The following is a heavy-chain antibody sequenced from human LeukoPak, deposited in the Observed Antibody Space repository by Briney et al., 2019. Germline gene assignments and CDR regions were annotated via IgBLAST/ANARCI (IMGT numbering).Heavy chain of an antibody. Sequence: SETLSLTCTVSGGSISSSSYYWGWIRQPPGKGLEWIGSIYYSGSTYYNPSLKSRVTISVDTSKNQFSLKLSSVTAADTAVYYCAGPISQDAFDIWGQGTMVTASS. CDR2: IYYSGST. J-gene: IGHJ3*02. D-gene: IGHD5-24*01. CDR3: AGPISQDAFDI. V-gene: IGHV4-39*01. CDR1: GGSISSSSYY.